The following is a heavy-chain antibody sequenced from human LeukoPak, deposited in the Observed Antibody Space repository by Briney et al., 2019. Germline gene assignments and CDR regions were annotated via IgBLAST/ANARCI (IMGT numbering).Heavy chain of an antibody. D-gene: IGHD2-21*02. V-gene: IGHV1-2*02. CDR1: GYTFTGYY. J-gene: IGHJ4*02. CDR2: INPNSGGT. Sequence: ASVKVSCKASGYTFTGYYMHWVRQAPGQGPEWMGWINPNSGGTNYAQKFQGRVTMTRDTSISTAYLQWSSLKASDTAMYYCARHQTPYASDCPLDYWGQGTLVTVSS. CDR3: ARHQTPYASDCPLDY.